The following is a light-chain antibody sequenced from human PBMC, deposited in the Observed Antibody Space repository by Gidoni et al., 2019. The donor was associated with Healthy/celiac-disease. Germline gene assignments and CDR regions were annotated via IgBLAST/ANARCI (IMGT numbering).Light chain of an antibody. V-gene: IGKV2-28*01. CDR1: QSLLHSNGYNY. Sequence: DLVMNQSPLSLPVTPGEPASISCRSSQSLLHSNGYNYLDWYLQKPGQSPQLLIYLGSNRASGVPDRFSGSGSGTDFTLKISRVEAEDVGVYYCMQALQTPPWTFGQGTKVEIK. J-gene: IGKJ1*01. CDR2: LGS. CDR3: MQALQTPPWT.